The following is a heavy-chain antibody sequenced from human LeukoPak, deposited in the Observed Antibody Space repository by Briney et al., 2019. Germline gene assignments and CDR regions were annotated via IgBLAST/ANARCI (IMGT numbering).Heavy chain of an antibody. CDR2: ISASGGST. CDR3: AKRNLAGYFDY. Sequence: GGSLRLSCAASGFTFSSYGMHWVRQAPGKGLEWVSVISASGGSTYYADSVKGRFTISRDNSKNTLYLQMNSLRAEDTAVYYCAKRNLAGYFDYWGQGTLVTVSS. CDR1: GFTFSSYG. D-gene: IGHD1-1*01. V-gene: IGHV3-23*01. J-gene: IGHJ4*02.